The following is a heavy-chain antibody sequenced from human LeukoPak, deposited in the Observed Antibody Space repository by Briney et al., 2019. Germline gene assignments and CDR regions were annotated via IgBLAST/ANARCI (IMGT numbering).Heavy chain of an antibody. CDR2: ISGSGGST. D-gene: IGHD3-10*01. CDR3: ANSYYGTGSYWGYYFDY. J-gene: IGHJ4*02. Sequence: GGSLRLSCAPSLYTLSRDAMSSVRQAPGKGLEWVSAISGSGGSTYYADSVKGRFTISRDNSKNTLYLQMNSLRAEDTTVYYCANSYYGTGSYWGYYFDYCGQGTLVTVSS. CDR1: LYTLSRDA. V-gene: IGHV3-23*01.